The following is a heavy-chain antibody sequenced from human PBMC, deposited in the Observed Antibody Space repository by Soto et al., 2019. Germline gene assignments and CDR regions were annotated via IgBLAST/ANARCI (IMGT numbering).Heavy chain of an antibody. V-gene: IGHV3-11*01. CDR1: GFTFSDYY. CDR3: ARDLTLGYYSPSGRTGIFDY. CDR2: ISSSGSTI. Sequence: QVQLVESGGGLVKPGGSLRLSCAASGFTFSDYYMSWIRQAPGKGLEWISYISSSGSTIYYADSVKGRFTISRDNAENSLFLQMNTLRAEDTALYYCARDLTLGYYSPSGRTGIFDYWGQGMLVTVSS. D-gene: IGHD3-10*01. J-gene: IGHJ4*02.